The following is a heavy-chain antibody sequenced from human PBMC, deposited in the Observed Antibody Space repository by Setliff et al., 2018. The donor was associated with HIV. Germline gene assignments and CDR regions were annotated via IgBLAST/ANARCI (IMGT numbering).Heavy chain of an antibody. CDR1: GFMFGDYL. CDR2: SGSGGST. D-gene: IGHD6-19*01. V-gene: IGHV3-23*01. CDR3: AKKSSGWFGDFDC. J-gene: IGHJ4*02. Sequence: PGGSLSLSCTASGFMFGDYLMSWVRQAPGKGLEWVSGSGSGGSTYYADSVKGRFTISRDNSKNTLYLQMNSLRAEDTALYYCAKKSSGWFGDFDCWGRGTLVTVSS.